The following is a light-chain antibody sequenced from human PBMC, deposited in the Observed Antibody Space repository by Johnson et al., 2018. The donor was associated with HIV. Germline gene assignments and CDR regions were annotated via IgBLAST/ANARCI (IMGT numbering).Light chain of an antibody. V-gene: IGLV1-51*01. CDR1: SSNIGRNY. CDR2: DNN. CDR3: GTWDSSLSAYV. J-gene: IGLJ1*01. Sequence: QSVLTQRPSVSAAPGQKVTISCSGSSSNIGRNYVSWYQQLPGTAPKLLIFDNNKRPSGIPDRFSASKSGTSATLGITGLQTGDEADYYCGTWDSSLSAYVFGTGTKVTVL.